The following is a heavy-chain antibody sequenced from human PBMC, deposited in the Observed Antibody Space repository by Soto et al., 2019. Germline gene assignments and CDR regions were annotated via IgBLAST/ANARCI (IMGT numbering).Heavy chain of an antibody. CDR1: GFTFSSYS. CDR3: ARDGYCSGGSCYGGY. J-gene: IGHJ4*02. D-gene: IGHD2-15*01. Sequence: GGSLSLSCAASGFTFSSYSMNWVRQAPGKGLEWVSYISSSSSTIYYADSVKGRFTISRDNAKNSLYLQMNSLGDEDTAVYYCARDGYCSGGSCYGGYWGQGTLVTVSS. CDR2: ISSSSSTI. V-gene: IGHV3-48*02.